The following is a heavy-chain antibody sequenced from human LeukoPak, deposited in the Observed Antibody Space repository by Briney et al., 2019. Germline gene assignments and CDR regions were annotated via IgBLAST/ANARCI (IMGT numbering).Heavy chain of an antibody. CDR1: GFGFPSYT. D-gene: IGHD3-10*01. Sequence: GGSLRLSCVASGFGFPSYTMSWFRQAPGKGLEWVSTLTFIGSNTYYADSVRGRFAISRDNSANTLFLHMNGLRAEDTAVYYCARGPGSNMKTLAFWGQGTLVTVSS. CDR3: ARGPGSNMKTLAF. V-gene: IGHV3-23*01. CDR2: LTFIGSNT. J-gene: IGHJ4*02.